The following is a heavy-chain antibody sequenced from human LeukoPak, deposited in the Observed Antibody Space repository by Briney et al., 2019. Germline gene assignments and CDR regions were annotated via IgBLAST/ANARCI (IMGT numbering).Heavy chain of an antibody. CDR1: GGTFNNYT. Sequence: SVKVSCKASGGTFNNYTLSWVRQAPGQGLEWMGRIIPILGIVNYAQKFQGRVTITADKSTSTGYMDLSSLRSDDTAIYYCATEAAAAIRVGDYWGQGTLVTVSS. J-gene: IGHJ4*02. CDR2: IIPILGIV. V-gene: IGHV1-69*04. CDR3: ATEAAAAIRVGDY. D-gene: IGHD2-2*01.